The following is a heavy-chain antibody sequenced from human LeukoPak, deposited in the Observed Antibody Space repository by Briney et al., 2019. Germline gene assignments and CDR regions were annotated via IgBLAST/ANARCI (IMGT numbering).Heavy chain of an antibody. CDR3: ARKMTTVTSFDY. CDR2: IYYSGST. J-gene: IGHJ4*02. D-gene: IGHD4-17*01. V-gene: IGHV4-59*01. CDR1: GGSISSYY. Sequence: TSETLSLTCTVSGGSISSYYWSWIRQPPGKGLEWIGYIYYSGSTNYNPSPKSRVTISVDTSKNQFSLKLSSVTAADTAVYYCARKMTTVTSFDYWGQGTLVTVSS.